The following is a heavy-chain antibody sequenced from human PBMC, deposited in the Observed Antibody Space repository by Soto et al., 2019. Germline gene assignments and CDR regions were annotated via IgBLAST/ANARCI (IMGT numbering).Heavy chain of an antibody. J-gene: IGHJ4*02. CDR1: GYTFTSYG. D-gene: IGHD2-21*01. Sequence: ASVKVSCKASGYTFTSYGISWVRQAPGQGLEWMGWIGADDGKTNYAQKLQGRVTMTEDTSTDTAYMELSSLRSEDTAVYYCATLEDAIRRIYDYWGQGTLVTVSS. V-gene: IGHV1-18*01. CDR3: ATLEDAIRRIYDY. CDR2: IGADDGKT.